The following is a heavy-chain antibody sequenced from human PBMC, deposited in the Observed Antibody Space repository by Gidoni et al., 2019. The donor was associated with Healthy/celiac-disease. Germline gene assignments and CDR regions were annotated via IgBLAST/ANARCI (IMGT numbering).Heavy chain of an antibody. V-gene: IGHV3-11*01. CDR1: GFTFSDYY. J-gene: IGHJ6*02. CDR2: MSSSCSTI. Sequence: QVQLVASGGGLVKPGGSLRLSCAASGFTFSDYYMSWIRQAPGTGLEWVSYMSSSCSTIYYADSVKGRFTISRDNAKNSLYLQMNSLRAEDTAVYYCARESDYYYYGMDVWGQGTTVTVSS. CDR3: ARESDYYYYGMDV.